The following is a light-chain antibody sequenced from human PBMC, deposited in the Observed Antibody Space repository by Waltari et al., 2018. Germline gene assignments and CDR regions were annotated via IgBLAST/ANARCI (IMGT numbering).Light chain of an antibody. J-gene: IGLJ2*01. V-gene: IGLV5-45*01. CDR1: SDIDVGTYT. CDR2: YKSDSDN. Sequence: QAVLTQPASLSASPGASASPTCTLRSDIDVGTYTIYWYQQKPGSPPQFLLRYKSDSDNRQGSGVPSRFSGSKDTSANAGILLISGLQSEDEADYYCMIWHTVNVLFGGGTKLTVL. CDR3: MIWHTVNVL.